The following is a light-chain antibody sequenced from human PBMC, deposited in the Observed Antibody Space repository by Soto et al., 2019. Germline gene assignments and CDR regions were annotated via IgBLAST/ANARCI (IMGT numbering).Light chain of an antibody. CDR1: QSVSSSY. V-gene: IGKV3-15*01. Sequence: EIVLTQSPGTLSLSPGERATLSCRASQSVSSSYLAWYQQKPGQAPRLLIYAASTRATDVPARFSGGGSGTEFSLPIIGLQSKDFAVYSIQESTPWPWTFPQGTKVDIK. J-gene: IGKJ1*01. CDR3: QESTPWPWT. CDR2: AAS.